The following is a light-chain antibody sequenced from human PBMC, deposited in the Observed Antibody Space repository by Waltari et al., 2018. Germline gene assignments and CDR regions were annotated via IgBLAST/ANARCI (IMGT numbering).Light chain of an antibody. V-gene: IGKV3-20*01. J-gene: IGKJ2*01. Sequence: DIVLTQSPGTLPLSSGEKTTPSSRPTQSVSSNYLAWYQQKPGQAPRLLIYGASIRATGIPDRFSGSVAGTDFTLTIRRLEPEDDAVYYCQQYGSRPPYTFGQGTKLEI. CDR3: QQYGSRPPYT. CDR2: GAS. CDR1: QSVSSNY.